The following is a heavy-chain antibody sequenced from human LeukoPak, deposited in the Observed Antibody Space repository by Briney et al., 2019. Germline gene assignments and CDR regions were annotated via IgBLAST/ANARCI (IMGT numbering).Heavy chain of an antibody. V-gene: IGHV4-59*08. CDR3: ARHARGSYSTYWFDP. CDR2: IYYSGST. J-gene: IGHJ5*02. CDR1: NSSIISYY. Sequence: SGTLSLTCTVSNSSIISYYWSWIRQPPEKGLEWVGYIYYSGSTNYNPSLKSRVTISVDTSKNQFSLKLNSVTAADTAVYYCARHARGSYSTYWFDPWGQGTLVTASS. D-gene: IGHD1-26*01.